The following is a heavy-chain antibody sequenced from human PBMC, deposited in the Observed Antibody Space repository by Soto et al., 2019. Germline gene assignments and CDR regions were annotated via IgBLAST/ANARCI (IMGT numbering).Heavy chain of an antibody. J-gene: IGHJ3*02. CDR2: ISAYNGNT. Sequence: APVKVSCKASGYTFTSYGISWVRQAPGQGLEWMGWISAYNGNTNYAQKLQGRVTMTTDTSTSTAYMELRSLRSDDTAVYYCARGNIVGAPNGAFDIWGQGTMVTVSS. V-gene: IGHV1-18*01. D-gene: IGHD1-26*01. CDR1: GYTFTSYG. CDR3: ARGNIVGAPNGAFDI.